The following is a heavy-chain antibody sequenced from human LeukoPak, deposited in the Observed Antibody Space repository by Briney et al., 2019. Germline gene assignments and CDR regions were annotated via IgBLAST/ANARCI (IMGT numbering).Heavy chain of an antibody. J-gene: IGHJ5*02. CDR2: IYTSGSN. CDR1: GGSLSSGSYY. D-gene: IGHD3-3*02. V-gene: IGHV4-61*02. Sequence: PSQTLSLTCTVSGGSLSSGSYYWSWIRQPAGKGLEWIGRIYTSGSNNYNPSLKSRVTISVDTSKNQFSLKLSSVTAADTAVYYCARGPHFNWFDPWGQGTLVTVSS. CDR3: ARGPHFNWFDP.